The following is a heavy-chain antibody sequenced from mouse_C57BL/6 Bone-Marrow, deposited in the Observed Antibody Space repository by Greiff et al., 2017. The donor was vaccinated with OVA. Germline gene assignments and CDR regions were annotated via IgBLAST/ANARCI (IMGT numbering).Heavy chain of an antibody. CDR1: GYSITSGYY. CDR3: ARDWGSGFAY. Sequence: EVKLQESGPGLVKPSQSLSLTCSVTGYSITSGYYWNWIRQFPGNKLEWMGYISYDGSNNYNPSLKNRISITRDTSKNQFFLKLNSVTTEDTATYYCARDWGSGFAYWGQGTLVTVSA. V-gene: IGHV3-6*01. J-gene: IGHJ3*01. D-gene: IGHD1-1*01. CDR2: ISYDGSN.